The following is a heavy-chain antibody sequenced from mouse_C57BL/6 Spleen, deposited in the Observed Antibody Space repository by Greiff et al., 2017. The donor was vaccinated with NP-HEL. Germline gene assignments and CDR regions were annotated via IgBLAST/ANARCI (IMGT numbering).Heavy chain of an antibody. J-gene: IGHJ4*01. CDR1: GFSLTSYA. D-gene: IGHD1-1*01. CDR3: ARTTVVAPLYYMDY. V-gene: IGHV2-9-1*01. CDR2: IWTGGGS. Sequence: QVQLKESGPGLVAPSPSLSITCTVSGFSLTSYAISWVRQPPGKGLEWLGVIWTGGGSNYNSALKSRLSICTDNSKSQVFFKMNSLQTDDSARYYCARTTVVAPLYYMDYWGQGTSVTVSS.